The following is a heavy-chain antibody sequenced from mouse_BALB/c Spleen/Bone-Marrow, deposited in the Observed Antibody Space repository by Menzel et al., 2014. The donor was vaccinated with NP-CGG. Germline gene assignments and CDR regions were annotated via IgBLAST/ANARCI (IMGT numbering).Heavy chain of an antibody. D-gene: IGHD2-12*01. V-gene: IGHV1-69*02. CDR1: GYTFTSYW. J-gene: IGHJ4*01. Sequence: QVQLKESGAELVRPGASVKLSCKASGYTFTSYWISWVKQRPGQGLEWIGNIYPSDGYTNCNQKFKDKATLTVDKSSSTAYMQLSSPTSEDSAVYYCTRYEVPYTMDYWGQGSSVTVPS. CDR2: IYPSDGYT. CDR3: TRYEVPYTMDY.